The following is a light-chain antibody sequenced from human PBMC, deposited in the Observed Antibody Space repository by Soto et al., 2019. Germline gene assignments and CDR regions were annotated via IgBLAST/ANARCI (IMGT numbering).Light chain of an antibody. J-gene: IGLJ1*01. CDR2: EVN. CDR3: CSYASSSTYV. CDR1: SRDIEAYDY. Sequence: QSALTQPRSVSGSPGQSVAISCTGTSRDIEAYDYVSWYQQHPGKAPKLIISEVNKRPSGVSYRFSGSKSGNTASLTISGLQGEDEADYYCCSYASSSTYVFGTGTKLTVL. V-gene: IGLV2-11*01.